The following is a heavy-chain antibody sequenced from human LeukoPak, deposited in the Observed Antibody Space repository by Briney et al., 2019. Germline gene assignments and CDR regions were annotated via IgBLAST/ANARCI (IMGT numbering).Heavy chain of an antibody. Sequence: QAGGSLRLSCVASGFTFSNYAMSWVRQAPGKGLEWVANIKQDGSEKYYVDSVKGRFTISRDNAKNSLYLQMNSLRAEDTAVYYCARLYNSFDYWGQGTLVTVSS. CDR3: ARLYNSFDY. D-gene: IGHD3-16*02. V-gene: IGHV3-7*01. CDR1: GFTFSNYA. CDR2: IKQDGSEK. J-gene: IGHJ4*02.